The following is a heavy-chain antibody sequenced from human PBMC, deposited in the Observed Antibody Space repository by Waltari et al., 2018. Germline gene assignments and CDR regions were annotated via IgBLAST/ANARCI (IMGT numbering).Heavy chain of an antibody. J-gene: IGHJ6*03. CDR3: AREIAAAGIYYYYYYMDV. Sequence: QVQLQESGPGLVKPSETLSLTCTVSGGSISSYYWSWIRQPAGKGLEWIGRIYTSGSTNYTPSLQSRVTMSGDTSKSQFSLKLSSVTAADTAVYYCAREIAAAGIYYYYYYMDVWGKGTTVTISS. CDR2: IYTSGST. V-gene: IGHV4-4*07. CDR1: GGSISSYY. D-gene: IGHD6-13*01.